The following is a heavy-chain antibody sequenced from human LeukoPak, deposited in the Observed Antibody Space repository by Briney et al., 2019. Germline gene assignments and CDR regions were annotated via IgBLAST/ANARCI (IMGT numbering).Heavy chain of an antibody. Sequence: SETLSLTCTVSGGSISSSSYYWGWFRQPPKKGLEWIGNIYYSGSTYYNPSLKSRVTISVDTSKNQFSLTLSSVTAADTAVYYCARVLRGYTSDYFWGQGTLVTVSS. J-gene: IGHJ4*02. V-gene: IGHV4-39*07. D-gene: IGHD5-18*01. CDR3: ARVLRGYTSDYF. CDR1: GGSISSSSYY. CDR2: IYYSGST.